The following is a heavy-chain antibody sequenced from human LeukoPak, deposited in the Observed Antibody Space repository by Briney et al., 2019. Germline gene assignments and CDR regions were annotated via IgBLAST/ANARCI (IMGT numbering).Heavy chain of an antibody. V-gene: IGHV3-23*01. CDR3: AKDLNNNGRGFDY. CDR2: IRASVSGT. D-gene: IGHD1-14*01. J-gene: IGHJ4*02. Sequence: GESLRLSYAASGFTFSSYGLSWVRQAPGKGLEWVAAIRASVSGTYYADSVQGRFIISRDNSKNTLYLQMDRLRADDTAVYYCAKDLNNNGRGFDYWGQGTLVTVSS. CDR1: GFTFSSYG.